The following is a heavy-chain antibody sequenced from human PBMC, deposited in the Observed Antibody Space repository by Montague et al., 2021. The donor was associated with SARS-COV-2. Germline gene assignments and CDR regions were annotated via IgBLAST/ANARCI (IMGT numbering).Heavy chain of an antibody. CDR2: IYYNGTT. V-gene: IGHV4-38-2*02. Sequence: SETLSLTCTVSGFSIGSGDYWGWIRQTPGKGLEWIGSIYYNGTTYYNPSLQSRLTMSIDTSTNQFSLRMNSVTAADTAVFFCVREKAGGLRNVFDIWGQGTPVTVSS. CDR1: GFSIGSGDY. J-gene: IGHJ3*02. CDR3: VREKAGGLRNVFDI.